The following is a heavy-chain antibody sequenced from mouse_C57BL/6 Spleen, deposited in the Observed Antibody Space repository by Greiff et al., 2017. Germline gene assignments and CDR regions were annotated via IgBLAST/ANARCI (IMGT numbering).Heavy chain of an antibody. CDR1: GFTFSSYA. CDR3: TRDQDYGSPAWFAY. CDR2: ISSGGDYI. D-gene: IGHD1-1*01. Sequence: EVKLVESGEGLVKPGGSLKLSCAASGFTFSSYAMSWVRQTPEKRLEWVAYISSGGDYIYYADTVKGRFTISRDNARNTLYLQMSSLKSEDTAMYYCTRDQDYGSPAWFAYWGQGTLVTVSA. V-gene: IGHV5-9-1*02. J-gene: IGHJ3*01.